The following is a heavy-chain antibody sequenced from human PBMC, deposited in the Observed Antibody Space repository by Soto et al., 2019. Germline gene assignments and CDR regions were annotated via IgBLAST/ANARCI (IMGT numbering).Heavy chain of an antibody. V-gene: IGHV4-34*01. CDR2: INHSGST. CDR3: ARAPDKYYFDS. J-gene: IGHJ4*02. CDR1: GGSFSGYY. Sequence: SETLSLTCAVYGGSFSGYYWSWIRQPPGKGLEWIGEINHSGSTNYNPSLKSRVTISVDTSKNQFSLKVRSVTAADMAVFYCARAPDKYYFDSWGQGTQVTVSS.